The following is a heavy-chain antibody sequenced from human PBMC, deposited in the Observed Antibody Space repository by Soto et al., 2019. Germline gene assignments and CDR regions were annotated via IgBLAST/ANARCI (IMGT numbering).Heavy chain of an antibody. V-gene: IGHV1-2*02. CDR3: ARSLTEGYCTITGCYTRPLYGMDV. CDR1: GFSFSDYY. D-gene: IGHD2-2*02. CDR2: INPNSGGT. Sequence: VASVKVSCKASGFSFSDYYIHWLRQAPGQGLEWMGWINPNSGGTNYAQKFQGRVTVTRDTPTSTAYMELSRLTSDDTAVYYCARSLTEGYCTITGCYTRPLYGMDVWGQGTTVTVSS. J-gene: IGHJ6*02.